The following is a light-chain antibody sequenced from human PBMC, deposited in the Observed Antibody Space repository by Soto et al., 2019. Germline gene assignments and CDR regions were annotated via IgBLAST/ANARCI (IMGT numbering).Light chain of an antibody. CDR1: SSEVGGYNY. V-gene: IGLV2-14*01. Sequence: QSVLTQPASVSGSPGQSITISCTGTSSEVGGYNYVSWYQQHPGKAPKLMIYDVSNRPSGVSNRFSGSKSGNTASLTISGLQAEDEADYYCSSYTSSSTFHYVFGTGTKLTVL. J-gene: IGLJ1*01. CDR3: SSYTSSSTFHYV. CDR2: DVS.